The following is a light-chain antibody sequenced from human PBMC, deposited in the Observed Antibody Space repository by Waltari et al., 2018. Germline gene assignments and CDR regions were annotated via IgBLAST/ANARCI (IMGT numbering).Light chain of an antibody. J-gene: IGKJ4*01. CDR1: QSVYNF. Sequence: EVVLTQSPATLSLSPGERATLSCRASQSVYNFLAWYLPKPGQAPRLLIYEASQRATGIPARFSGSGSGTDFTLTISNLEPADVAVYYCQQRANWPPLTFGGGTKVEIK. CDR3: QQRANWPPLT. V-gene: IGKV3-11*01. CDR2: EAS.